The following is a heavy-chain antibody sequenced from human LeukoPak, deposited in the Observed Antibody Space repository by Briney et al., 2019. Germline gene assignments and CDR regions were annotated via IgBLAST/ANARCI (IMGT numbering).Heavy chain of an antibody. CDR3: ARDLTSRPLSPHSSYRHDAFDI. J-gene: IGHJ3*02. V-gene: IGHV3-21*01. CDR2: ISSSSSYI. Sequence: KPGGSLRLSCAASGFTFSSYSMNWVRQAPGKGLEWVSSISSSSSYIYYADSVKGRFTISRDNAKNSLYLQMNSLRAEDTAVYYCARDLTSRPLSPHSSYRHDAFDIWGQGTMVTVSS. CDR1: GFTFSSYS. D-gene: IGHD4-11*01.